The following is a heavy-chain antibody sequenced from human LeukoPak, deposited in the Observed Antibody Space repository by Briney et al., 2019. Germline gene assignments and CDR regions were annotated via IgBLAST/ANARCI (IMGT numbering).Heavy chain of an antibody. CDR2: INHSGST. D-gene: IGHD6-13*01. CDR1: GGSFSGYY. J-gene: IGHJ5*02. CDR3: ARPGAGAAAGTFDP. Sequence: PSETLSPTCAVYGGSFSGYYWSWIRQPPGKGLEWIGEINHSGSTNYNPSLKSRVTISVDTSKNQFSLKLSSVTAADTAVYYCARPGAGAAAGTFDPWGQGTLVTVSS. V-gene: IGHV4-34*01.